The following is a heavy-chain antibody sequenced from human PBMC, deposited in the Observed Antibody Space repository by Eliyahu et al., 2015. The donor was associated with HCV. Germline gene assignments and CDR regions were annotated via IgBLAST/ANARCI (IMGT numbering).Heavy chain of an antibody. CDR1: GFTLXSYD. J-gene: IGHJ6*02. D-gene: IGHD2-21*02. Sequence: EVQLVESGGGLVEPGGSLTLSCVASGFTLXSYDMNWXRXASGKGLXWISYISITTGARVYSDSVRGRFTISRDNAKNSLYLQMNSLRAEDTAVYYCATSVVVTAIRTGMDVWGQGTTVIVSS. CDR3: ATSVVVTAIRTGMDV. V-gene: IGHV3-48*04. CDR2: ISITTGAR.